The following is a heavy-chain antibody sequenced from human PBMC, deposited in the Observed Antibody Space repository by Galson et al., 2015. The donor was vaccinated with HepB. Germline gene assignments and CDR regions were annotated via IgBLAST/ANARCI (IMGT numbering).Heavy chain of an antibody. CDR1: GFTFSSYW. D-gene: IGHD6-19*01. CDR2: INSDGSST. Sequence: SLRLSCAASGFTFSSYWMHWVRQAPGKGLVWVSRINSDGSSTSYADSVKGRFTISRDNAKNTLYLQMNSLRAEDTAVYYCAREFTSSSGWYGWGQGTLVTVSS. J-gene: IGHJ4*02. CDR3: AREFTSSSGWYG. V-gene: IGHV3-74*01.